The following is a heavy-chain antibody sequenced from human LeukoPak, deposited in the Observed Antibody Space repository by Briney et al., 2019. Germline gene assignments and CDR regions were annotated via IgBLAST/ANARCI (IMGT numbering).Heavy chain of an antibody. Sequence: GGSLRLSCAAPKFTFSTSALSWARQAPGRGLEWVSGISGSGAKAYYSDSVKGRFTISRDNAKNSLYLQMNSLRVEDTAFYYCAKDRFFYDSGSKANWGQGTLVTVSS. CDR3: AKDRFFYDSGSKAN. V-gene: IGHV3-23*01. J-gene: IGHJ4*02. CDR2: ISGSGAKA. CDR1: KFTFSTSA. D-gene: IGHD3-22*01.